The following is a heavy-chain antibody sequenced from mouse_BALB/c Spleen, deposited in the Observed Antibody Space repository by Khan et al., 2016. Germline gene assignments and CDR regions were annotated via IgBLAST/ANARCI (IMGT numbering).Heavy chain of an antibody. CDR2: IYPYNGGT. J-gene: IGHJ1*01. Sequence: VQLQQSGPDLVKPGAPVKISCKASGYTFTDYNMHWVKQSHGKSLEWIGYIYPYNGGTGYNQKFKNKATLTVDNSSSPAFLELRSLTSEDSAVYYCARSNDWYVDVWGAGTTVTVSS. CDR1: GYTFTDYN. V-gene: IGHV1S29*02. CDR3: ARSNDWYVDV.